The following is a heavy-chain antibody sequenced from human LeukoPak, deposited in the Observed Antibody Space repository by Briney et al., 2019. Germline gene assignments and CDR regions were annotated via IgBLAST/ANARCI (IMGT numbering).Heavy chain of an antibody. CDR1: GDSISSYY. D-gene: IGHD2/OR15-2a*01. V-gene: IGHV4-59*08. J-gene: IGHJ4*02. CDR2: ISDIGSI. Sequence: SETLSLTCTVSGDSISSYYWSWIRQPPGKGLEWIAYISDIGSINYNPSLKSRVTISLETSKNQFSLKLSSVTAAGTAVYYCAGHHPRNTVDFWGQGTLVTVSS. CDR3: AGHHPRNTVDF.